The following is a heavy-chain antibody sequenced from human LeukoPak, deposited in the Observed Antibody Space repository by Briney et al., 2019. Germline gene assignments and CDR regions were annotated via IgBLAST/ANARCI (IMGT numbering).Heavy chain of an antibody. V-gene: IGHV3-23*01. CDR2: IRERGGDT. CDR1: GISLSNYG. D-gene: IGHD3-10*01. J-gene: IGHJ4*02. Sequence: GGSLRLSCVVSGISLSNYGMSWVRQAPGKGRGWVSYIRERGGDTGYADSVKGRFTISRDTSLNTLYLQMNTLSAEDTAVYFCAKRGVVIRGILVIGYHQEAYHYDFWGQGVMVTVSS. CDR3: AKRGVVIRGILVIGYHQEAYHYDF.